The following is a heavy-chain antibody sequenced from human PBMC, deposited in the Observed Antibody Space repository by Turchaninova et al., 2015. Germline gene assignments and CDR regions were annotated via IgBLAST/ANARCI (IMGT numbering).Heavy chain of an antibody. Sequence: QVQLQESGPGLVKPSETMSLPCPVSGGSISNYSWSWIRQPPGKGLGVIGYIYYSGSTNYNPSLKSRVTISVDTSKNQFSLKLSSVTAADTAVYYCAREVGGVDTAMRWFDPWGQGTLVTVSS. D-gene: IGHD5-18*01. J-gene: IGHJ5*02. CDR3: AREVGGVDTAMRWFDP. CDR2: IYYSGST. V-gene: IGHV4-59*01. CDR1: GGSISNYS.